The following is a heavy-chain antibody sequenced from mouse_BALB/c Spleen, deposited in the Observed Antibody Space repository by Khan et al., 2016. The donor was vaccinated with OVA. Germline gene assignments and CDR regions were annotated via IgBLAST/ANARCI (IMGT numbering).Heavy chain of an antibody. CDR3: ATFATATRNFYAVDV. CDR2: IWGDGST. D-gene: IGHD1-2*01. V-gene: IGHV2-3*01. Sequence: VQLQESGPGLVAPSQSLSITCTVSGFSLNNYGINWIRQPPGKGLEWLGVIWGDGSTNYHSVLKSRLSISKDYSKSQVFFKLNSLQTDDTATYYSATFATATRNFYAVDVWGQGTSVTVSS. J-gene: IGHJ4*01. CDR1: GFSLNNYG.